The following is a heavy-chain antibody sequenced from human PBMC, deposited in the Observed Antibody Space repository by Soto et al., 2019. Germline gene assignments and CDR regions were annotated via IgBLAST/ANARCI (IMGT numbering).Heavy chain of an antibody. J-gene: IGHJ4*02. V-gene: IGHV3-21*01. D-gene: IGHD1-1*01. Sequence: RGGSLRLSCAASGFTFNNYNMNWVRQAPGKGLEWVSYISSSSSSYIYYADSVKGRFTISRDNAKNSLYLQMNSLRAEDTAVYYCARAGRTGTDFDYWGQGTLVTVSS. CDR2: ISSSSSSYI. CDR3: ARAGRTGTDFDY. CDR1: GFTFNNYN.